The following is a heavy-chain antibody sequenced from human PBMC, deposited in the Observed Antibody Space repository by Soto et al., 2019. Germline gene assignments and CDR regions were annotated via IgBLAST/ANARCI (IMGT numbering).Heavy chain of an antibody. J-gene: IGHJ5*02. CDR1: GGSISSSSYY. D-gene: IGHD3-10*01. CDR2: IYYSGST. V-gene: IGHV4-39*01. Sequence: SETLSLTCTVSGGSISSSSYYWGWIRQPPGKGLEWIGSIYYSGSTYYNPSLKSRVTISVDTSKNQFSLKLSSVTAADTAVYYCASPTGEFAIWFDPWGQGTLVTVSS. CDR3: ASPTGEFAIWFDP.